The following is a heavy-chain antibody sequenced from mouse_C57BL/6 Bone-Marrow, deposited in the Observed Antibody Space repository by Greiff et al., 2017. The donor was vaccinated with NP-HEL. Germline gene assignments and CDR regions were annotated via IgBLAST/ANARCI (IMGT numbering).Heavy chain of an antibody. CDR2: IDPSDSYT. Sequence: VQLQQPGAELVMPGASVKLSCKASGYTFTSYWMHWVKQRPGQGLEWIGEIDPSDSYTNYNQKFKGKSTLTVDKSSSTAYMQLSSLTSEDSAVYYCARGAYYSNYWYFDVWGTGTTVTVSS. CDR1: GYTFTSYW. D-gene: IGHD2-5*01. J-gene: IGHJ1*03. CDR3: ARGAYYSNYWYFDV. V-gene: IGHV1-69*01.